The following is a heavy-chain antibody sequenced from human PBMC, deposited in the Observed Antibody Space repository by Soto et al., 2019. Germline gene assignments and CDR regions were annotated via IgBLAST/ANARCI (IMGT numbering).Heavy chain of an antibody. CDR2: ISGSGGST. Sequence: PGGSLRLSCAASGFTFSSYAMSWVRQAPGKGLEWVSAISGSGGSTYYADSVKGRFTISRDNSKNTLYLQMNSLRAEDTAVYYCARDLIVATLALDYWGQGTLVTVSS. J-gene: IGHJ4*02. D-gene: IGHD5-12*01. CDR3: ARDLIVATLALDY. V-gene: IGHV3-23*01. CDR1: GFTFSSYA.